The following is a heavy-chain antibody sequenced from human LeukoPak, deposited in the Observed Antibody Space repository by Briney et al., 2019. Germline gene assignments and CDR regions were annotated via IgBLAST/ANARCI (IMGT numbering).Heavy chain of an antibody. J-gene: IGHJ3*02. CDR2: ISYDGSNK. CDR3: AKNGGYDSSGYKDAFDI. CDR1: GFTFSSYG. V-gene: IGHV3-30*18. D-gene: IGHD3-22*01. Sequence: PGGSLRLSCAASGFTFSSYGMHWVRQAPGKGLEWVAVISYDGSNKYYADSVKGRFTISRDNSKNTLYLQMNSLRAEDTAVYYCAKNGGYDSSGYKDAFDIWGQGTMVTVSS.